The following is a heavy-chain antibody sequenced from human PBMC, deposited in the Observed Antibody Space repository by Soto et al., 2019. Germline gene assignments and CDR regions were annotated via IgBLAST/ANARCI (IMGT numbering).Heavy chain of an antibody. J-gene: IGHJ6*02. CDR3: ARGHVAAPCTGGDYCYSYGMDV. Sequence: QVQLVQSGAEVKKPGSSVKVSCKASGGTFSSYAISWVRQAPGQGLEWMGGLIPIFGTANYAQKFQGRVTITADESTGTDNMDTSRPTTTATAVYYCARGHVAAPCTGGDYCYSYGMDVWGQGTTVTVSS. D-gene: IGHD6-13*01. CDR1: GGTFSSYA. CDR2: LIPIFGTA. V-gene: IGHV1-69*12.